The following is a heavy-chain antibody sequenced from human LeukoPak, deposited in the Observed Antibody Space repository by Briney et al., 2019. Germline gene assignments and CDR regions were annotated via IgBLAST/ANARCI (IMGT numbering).Heavy chain of an antibody. J-gene: IGHJ4*02. CDR2: VHLDGRT. V-gene: IGHV4-4*02. D-gene: IGHD3-3*01. CDR1: GGFVINTNW. Sequence: SGTLSLTCGVSGGFVINTNWWTWVRPPPGKGLEWIGEVHLDGRTNYNPSLESRLTMSVDVSENQVSLKLTSVTAADTAVYYCAREGGFYRPLDYSGQGTLVTVSS. CDR3: AREGGFYRPLDY.